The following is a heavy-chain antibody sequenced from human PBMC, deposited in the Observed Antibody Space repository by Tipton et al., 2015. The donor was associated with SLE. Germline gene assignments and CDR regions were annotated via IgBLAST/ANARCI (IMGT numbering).Heavy chain of an antibody. D-gene: IGHD6-13*01. CDR1: GYTFSSSA. CDR2: IRIYNGNT. V-gene: IGHV1-18*01. J-gene: IGHJ3*02. CDR3: ARWGIAAAGCAFDI. Sequence: QLVQSGAEVKKPGASVKVSCKASGYTFSSSAISWVRQAPGQGLEWMGWIRIYNGNTDYAPKFQGRDTMTTDTSTSTAYMELRSLRADDTAVYYCARWGIAAAGCAFDIWGQGTMVTVSS.